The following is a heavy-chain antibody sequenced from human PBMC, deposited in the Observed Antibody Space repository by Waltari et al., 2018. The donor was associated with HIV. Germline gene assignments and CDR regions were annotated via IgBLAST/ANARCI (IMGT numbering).Heavy chain of an antibody. CDR3: ARHVRSSIWFDY. Sequence: QLQLQESGPGLVKPSETQSLTCAVSGGSIGSSTYSWGWIRQPPGEGLEWIGIIYYSGSTYYNPSLKSRVTISVDTSKNQFSLKLSSVTAADTAVYYCARHVRSSIWFDYWGQGTLVTVSS. D-gene: IGHD3-10*02. CDR1: GGSIGSSTYS. CDR2: IYYSGST. V-gene: IGHV4-39*01. J-gene: IGHJ5*01.